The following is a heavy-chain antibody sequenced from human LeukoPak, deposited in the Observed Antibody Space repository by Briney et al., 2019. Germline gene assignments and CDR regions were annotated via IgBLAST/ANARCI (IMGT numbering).Heavy chain of an antibody. CDR1: GFIFGDFS. J-gene: IGHJ5*02. V-gene: IGHV3-7*04. CDR2: INQDGGEI. CDR3: VRAHHPGGWFDP. Sequence: GGSLRLSCTASGFIFGDFSMSWFRQAPGKGLEWVASINQDGGEIHYVDSVKGRFTISRDNAKNSLYLQMNSLTAEDTAVHYCVRAHHPGGWFDPWGQGTLVTVSS. D-gene: IGHD3-10*01.